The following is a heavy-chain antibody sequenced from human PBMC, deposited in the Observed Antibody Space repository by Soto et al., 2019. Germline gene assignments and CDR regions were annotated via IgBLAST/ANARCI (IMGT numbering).Heavy chain of an antibody. D-gene: IGHD3-9*01. CDR2: ISSSSSYI. J-gene: IGHJ3*02. V-gene: IGHV3-21*01. CDR1: GFTSSSYI. Sequence: GGSLRLSCAASGFTSSSYIMNWVRQAPGKGLEWVSSISSSSSYIYYADSVKGRFAISRDNAKNSLYLQMNSLRAEDTAVYYCARDSARGYDILTGYYTLDAFDIWGQGTMVTVSS. CDR3: ARDSARGYDILTGYYTLDAFDI.